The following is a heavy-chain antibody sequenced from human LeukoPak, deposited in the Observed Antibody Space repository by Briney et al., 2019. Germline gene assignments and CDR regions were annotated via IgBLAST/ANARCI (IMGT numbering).Heavy chain of an antibody. Sequence: GGSLRLSCAASGFTFTSYSMNWVRQAPGKGLEWVSYISSYSSSIYYADSVKGRFTISRDNAKSSLYLQMNSLRAEDTAVYYCARVRDAYNYFHSWGQGTLVTVSS. J-gene: IGHJ4*02. CDR3: ARVRDAYNYFHS. V-gene: IGHV3-48*01. D-gene: IGHD2-2*01. CDR1: GFTFTSYS. CDR2: ISSYSSSI.